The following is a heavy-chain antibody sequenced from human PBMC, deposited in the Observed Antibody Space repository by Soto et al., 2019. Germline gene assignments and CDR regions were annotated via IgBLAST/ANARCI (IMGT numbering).Heavy chain of an antibody. CDR3: GRGRRADFWSGYLGNWFDP. CDR1: GGSFSGYY. CDR2: INHSGST. D-gene: IGHD3-3*01. J-gene: IGHJ5*02. V-gene: IGHV4-34*01. Sequence: SDTLSLTCAVYGGSFSGYYWSWIRQPPGKGLEWIGEINHSGSTNYNPSLKSRVTISVDTSKNQFSLKLSSVTAADTAVYYCGRGRRADFWSGYLGNWFDPWGQGTLVTVSS.